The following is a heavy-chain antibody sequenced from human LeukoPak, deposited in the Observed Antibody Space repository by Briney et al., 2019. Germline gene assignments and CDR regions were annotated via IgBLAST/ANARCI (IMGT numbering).Heavy chain of an antibody. CDR3: ARDRGSGSYYNGQYYFDY. D-gene: IGHD3-10*01. V-gene: IGHV1-69*06. CDR2: IIPIFGTA. Sequence: SVKVSCKASGGTFSSYAISWVRQAPGQGLEWMGGIIPIFGTANYAQKFQGRVTITADKSTSTAYMELSSLRSEDTAVYYCARDRGSGSYYNGQYYFDYWGQGTLVTVSS. CDR1: GGTFSSYA. J-gene: IGHJ4*02.